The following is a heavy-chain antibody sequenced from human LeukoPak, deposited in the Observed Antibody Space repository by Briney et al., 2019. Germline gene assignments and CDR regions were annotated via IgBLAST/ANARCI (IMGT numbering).Heavy chain of an antibody. D-gene: IGHD3-3*01. CDR1: GGSFSGYY. Sequence: SETLSLTCAVYGGSFSGYYWSWIRQPPGKGLEWIGEINHSGSTNYNPSLKSQVTISVDTSKNQFSLKLSSVTAADTAVYYCARHRRITIFGVVIQPLYFDYWGQGTLVTVSS. V-gene: IGHV4-34*01. CDR3: ARHRRITIFGVVIQPLYFDY. J-gene: IGHJ4*02. CDR2: INHSGST.